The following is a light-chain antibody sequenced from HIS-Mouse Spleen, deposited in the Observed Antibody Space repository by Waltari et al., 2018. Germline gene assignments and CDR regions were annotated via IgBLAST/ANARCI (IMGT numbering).Light chain of an antibody. CDR1: ALPKTY. Sequence: SYELTQPPSVSVSPGQTARITCSGDALPKTYAYWYQQKSGHAPGLVIYEDSKRPSGIPEGFSGSSSGTMATLTISGAQVEDEADYYCYATDSSGNHRVFGGGTKLTVL. CDR3: YATDSSGNHRV. V-gene: IGLV3-10*01. J-gene: IGLJ2*01. CDR2: EDS.